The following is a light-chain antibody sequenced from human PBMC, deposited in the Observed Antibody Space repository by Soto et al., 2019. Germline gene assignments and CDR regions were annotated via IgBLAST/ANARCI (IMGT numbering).Light chain of an antibody. CDR3: QSYDSSDHVV. CDR2: EDN. J-gene: IGLJ2*01. V-gene: IGLV6-57*02. Sequence: NFILTQPHSVSESPGKTVTISCTGSSGSIASNYVQWYQQRPGSAPTTVIYEDNERPSGVPDRFSGSIDSSSNSASLTISGLKTEDEAHYYCQSYDSSDHVVFGGGTKVTVL. CDR1: SGSIASNY.